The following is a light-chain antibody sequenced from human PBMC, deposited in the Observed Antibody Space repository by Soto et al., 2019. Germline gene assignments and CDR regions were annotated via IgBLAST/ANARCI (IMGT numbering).Light chain of an antibody. CDR3: SSYTSSSTLV. CDR1: SSDVGGYNY. J-gene: IGLJ2*01. V-gene: IGLV2-14*01. CDR2: DVS. Sequence: QSVLTQPASVSGSPGQSITISCTGTSSDVGGYNYVSWYQQHPGKAPKLMIYDVSNRPSGVFNRFSGSKSGNTASLTISGLQAEDEADYYCSSYTSSSTLVFGGETKVTVL.